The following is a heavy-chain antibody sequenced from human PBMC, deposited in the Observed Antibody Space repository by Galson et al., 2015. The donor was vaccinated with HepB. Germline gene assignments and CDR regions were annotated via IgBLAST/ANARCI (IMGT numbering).Heavy chain of an antibody. D-gene: IGHD6-19*01. V-gene: IGHV3-23*01. Sequence: SLRLSCAASGFTFSTYAMSWVRQAPGKGLEWVSGISGSGGSTYYADSVKGRFTISRDNSKNMLYLQMNSLRAEDTAVYYCAKDQAVKPYGMDVGGQGTTVTISS. CDR1: GFTFSTYA. J-gene: IGHJ6*02. CDR3: AKDQAVKPYGMDV. CDR2: ISGSGGST.